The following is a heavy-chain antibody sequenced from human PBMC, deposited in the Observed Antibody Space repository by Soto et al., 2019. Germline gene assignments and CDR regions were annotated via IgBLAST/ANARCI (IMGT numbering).Heavy chain of an antibody. CDR2: ISAYNGNT. V-gene: IGHV1-18*01. D-gene: IGHD2-21*02. Sequence: ASVKVSCKASGYTFTSYGISWVRQAPGQGLEWMGWISAYNGNTNYAQKLQGRVTMTTDTSTSTAYMELRSLRSDDTAVYYCARVGLYCGGDCYAFDIWGQGTMVTVSS. CDR3: ARVGLYCGGDCYAFDI. CDR1: GYTFTSYG. J-gene: IGHJ3*02.